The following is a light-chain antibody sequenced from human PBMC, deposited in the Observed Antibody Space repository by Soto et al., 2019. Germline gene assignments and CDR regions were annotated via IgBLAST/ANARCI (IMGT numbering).Light chain of an antibody. V-gene: IGKV1-5*03. CDR2: MAS. J-gene: IGKJ2*01. CDR3: QHYNSYPYT. Sequence: DIQMTQSPSTLSASVGDRVTLTCRASQTISSWLAWYQQKPGKVPKVLIYMASSLESGVPSRFSGSGSVTEFTLTISIVQPDDFATYYCQHYNSYPYTFGQGTNVDIK. CDR1: QTISSW.